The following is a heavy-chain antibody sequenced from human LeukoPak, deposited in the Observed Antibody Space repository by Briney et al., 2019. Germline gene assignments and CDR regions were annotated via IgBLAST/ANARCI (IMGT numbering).Heavy chain of an antibody. CDR2: ISVSGGGT. Sequence: GGSLRLSSAASGFTFSGYAMNWVRQAPGKGLEWVSGISVSGGGTHYADSVTGRFTISRDNSKNTLYLQLNSLRAEDTAVFYCAKDRDSGSYSRGMDVWGQGTTVTVSS. CDR1: GFTFSGYA. J-gene: IGHJ6*02. CDR3: AKDRDSGSYSRGMDV. D-gene: IGHD1-26*01. V-gene: IGHV3-23*01.